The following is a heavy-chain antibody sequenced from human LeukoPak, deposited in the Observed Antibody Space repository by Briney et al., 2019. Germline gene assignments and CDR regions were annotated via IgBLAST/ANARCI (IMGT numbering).Heavy chain of an antibody. Sequence: ASVKVSCKASGYTFTSYGISWVRQAPGQGLEWMGWISAYNGNTNYAQKLQGRVTMTTDTSMSTAYMELRSLRSDDPAVYYCARDHKSYRDAFDIWGQGTMVTVSS. J-gene: IGHJ3*02. CDR2: ISAYNGNT. CDR1: GYTFTSYG. V-gene: IGHV1-18*01. CDR3: ARDHKSYRDAFDI. D-gene: IGHD1-26*01.